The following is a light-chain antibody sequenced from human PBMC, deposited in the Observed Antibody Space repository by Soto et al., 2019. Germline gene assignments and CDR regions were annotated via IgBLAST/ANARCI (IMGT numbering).Light chain of an antibody. CDR1: SSDVGGYNY. CDR2: DVS. CDR3: GSYTSSSTLDV. J-gene: IGLJ1*01. Sequence: QSALTQPASVSGSPGQSITISCTGTSSDVGGYNYVSWYQQNPGKAPKLMISDVSNRPSGISNRFSGSKSGNTASLTISGLQAEDEADYDCGSYTSSSTLDVFGTGTKVTVL. V-gene: IGLV2-14*01.